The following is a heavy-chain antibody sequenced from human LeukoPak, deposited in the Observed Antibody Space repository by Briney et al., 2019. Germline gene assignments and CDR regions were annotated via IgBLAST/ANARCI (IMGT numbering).Heavy chain of an antibody. CDR2: IIPIFGAA. CDR3: ALPLYYYDSSGYYYDAFDI. CDR1: GGTFSSYA. J-gene: IGHJ3*02. D-gene: IGHD3-22*01. Sequence: SVKVSCKASGGTFSSYAISWVRQAPGQGLEWMGRIIPIFGAANYAQKFQGRVTITTDESTSTAYMELSSLRSEDTAVYYCALPLYYYDSSGYYYDAFDIWGQGTMVTVSS. V-gene: IGHV1-69*05.